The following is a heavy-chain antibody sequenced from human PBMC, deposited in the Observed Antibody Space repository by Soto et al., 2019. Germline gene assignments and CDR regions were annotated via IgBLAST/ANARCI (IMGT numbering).Heavy chain of an antibody. Sequence: GGSLRLSCAASGFTFSSYEMNWVRQAPGKGLEWVSYISSSGSTTYYADSVKGRFTISRDNAKNSLYLQMNSLRAEDTAVYYCARVRAFDIWGQGTMVTVSS. CDR1: GFTFSSYE. CDR3: ARVRAFDI. V-gene: IGHV3-48*03. J-gene: IGHJ3*02. CDR2: ISSSGSTT. D-gene: IGHD3-10*01.